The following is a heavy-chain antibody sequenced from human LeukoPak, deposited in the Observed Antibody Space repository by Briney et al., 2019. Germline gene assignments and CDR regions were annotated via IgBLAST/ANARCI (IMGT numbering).Heavy chain of an antibody. CDR2: IWYDGSNK. CDR3: ARDLRVGIFDY. D-gene: IGHD1-26*01. CDR1: GFTFSSYG. Sequence: GGSLRLSCAASGFTFSSYGMHWVRQAPGKGLEWVAVIWYDGSNKYYADSVKGRFTISRDNSKNTLYLQMNGLRAEDTAVYYCARDLRVGIFDYWGQGTLVTVSS. V-gene: IGHV3-33*01. J-gene: IGHJ4*02.